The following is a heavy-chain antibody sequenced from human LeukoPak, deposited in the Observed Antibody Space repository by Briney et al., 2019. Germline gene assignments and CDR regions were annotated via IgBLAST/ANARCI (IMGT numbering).Heavy chain of an antibody. Sequence: ASVKVSCRASGYTFTSYGISWVRQAPGQGLEWMGWISAYNGNTKYAQKLQDRVTMTTDTSTTTAYMEVRSLTSDDTAVYYCARGSAMAQKQLVRHFDSWGQGTLVIVSS. CDR1: GYTFTSYG. D-gene: IGHD6-6*01. J-gene: IGHJ4*02. CDR2: ISAYNGNT. V-gene: IGHV1-18*01. CDR3: ARGSAMAQKQLVRHFDS.